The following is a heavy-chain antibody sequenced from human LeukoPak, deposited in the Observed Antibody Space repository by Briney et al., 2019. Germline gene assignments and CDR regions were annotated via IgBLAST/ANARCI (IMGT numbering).Heavy chain of an antibody. Sequence: PSETLSLTCAVYGGSFSGYYWSWIRQPPGKGLEWIGEINHSGSTNYNPSLESRVTISVDTSKNQFSLKLSSVTAADTAVYYCARGGMQQLELDYWGQGTLVTVSS. CDR2: INHSGST. J-gene: IGHJ4*02. D-gene: IGHD6-13*01. V-gene: IGHV4-34*01. CDR1: GGSFSGYY. CDR3: ARGGMQQLELDY.